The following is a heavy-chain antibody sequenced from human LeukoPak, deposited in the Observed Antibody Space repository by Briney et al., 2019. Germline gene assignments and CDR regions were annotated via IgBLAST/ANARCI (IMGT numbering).Heavy chain of an antibody. CDR2: MNPNSGNT. V-gene: IGHV1-8*01. J-gene: IGHJ6*02. D-gene: IGHD3-22*01. CDR1: GYTFTSYE. CDR3: ARAYYYDSSGYYPEGYYYYYGMDV. Sequence: GASVKVSCKASGYTFTSYEINWVRQATGQGLEWMGWMNPNSGNTGYAQKFQGRVTMTRNTSISTAYMELSSLRSEDTAVYYCARAYYYDSSGYYPEGYYYYYGMDVWGQGTTVTVSS.